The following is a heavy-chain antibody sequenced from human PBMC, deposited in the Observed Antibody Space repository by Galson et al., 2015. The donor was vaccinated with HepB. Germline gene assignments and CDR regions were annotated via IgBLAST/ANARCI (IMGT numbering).Heavy chain of an antibody. J-gene: IGHJ5*02. Sequence: SVKVSCKASGYTFSSYSITWVRQAPGQGLEWMGWINVYSRDTNYARRLQGRVTMTTDTSTSTAYMELRSLRSDDTAVYYCARGALVAVVDATQNNWFDPWGQGTLVTVSS. CDR2: INVYSRDT. V-gene: IGHV1-18*01. CDR3: ARGALVAVVDATQNNWFDP. CDR1: GYTFSSYS. D-gene: IGHD2-15*01.